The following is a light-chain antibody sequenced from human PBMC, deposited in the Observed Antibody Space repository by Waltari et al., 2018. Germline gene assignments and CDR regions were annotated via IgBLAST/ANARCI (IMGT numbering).Light chain of an antibody. CDR2: KAS. CDR3: QQYNTYSS. Sequence: DIQMTQSSSSLSASVGDRVTITCRASQSISNWLAWYQQKPGKAPILLIYKASILKSGVPSRFSGNGSGTQFTLTISSLQPGDFATYYCQQYNTYSSFGQGTKLEIK. CDR1: QSISNW. J-gene: IGKJ2*01. V-gene: IGKV1-5*03.